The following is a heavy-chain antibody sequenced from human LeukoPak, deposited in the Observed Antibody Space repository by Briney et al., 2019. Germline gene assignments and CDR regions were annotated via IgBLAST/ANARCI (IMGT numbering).Heavy chain of an antibody. CDR2: IYYSGST. J-gene: IGHJ6*02. D-gene: IGHD3-22*01. V-gene: IGHV4-31*03. CDR1: GGSISSGGYY. Sequence: KPSQTLSLTCTVSGGSISSGGYYWSWIRQHPGKGLEWIGYIYYSGSTYYNPSLKSRVTISVDTSKNQFSLKLSSVTAADTVVYYCARDALAAYYDSSGYYSYYYYGMDVWGQGTTVTVSS. CDR3: ARDALAAYYDSSGYYSYYYYGMDV.